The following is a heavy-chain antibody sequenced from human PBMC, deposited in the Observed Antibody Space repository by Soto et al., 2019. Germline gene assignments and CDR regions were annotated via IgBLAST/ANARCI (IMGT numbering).Heavy chain of an antibody. CDR2: INQDGNED. D-gene: IGHD1-1*01. CDR1: GFTFSSYW. CDR3: ARTGDGHHDFLDY. J-gene: IGHJ4*02. Sequence: GGSLRLSCSASGFTFSSYWMNWVRQAPGKGLEWVANINQDGNEDNLLDSVKGRFTISRDNAKNSLFLQMNSLRVDDTAVYYCARTGDGHHDFLDYWGQGALVTVSS. V-gene: IGHV3-7*01.